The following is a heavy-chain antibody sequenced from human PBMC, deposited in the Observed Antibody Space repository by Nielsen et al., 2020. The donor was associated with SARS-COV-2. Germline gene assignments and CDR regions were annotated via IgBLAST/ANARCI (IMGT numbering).Heavy chain of an antibody. J-gene: IGHJ4*02. CDR1: GFPFSSYE. V-gene: IGHV3-48*03. Sequence: GESLKISCAASGFPFSSYEMNWVRQAPGKALEWLSYIGGNGRNIFYADSVKGRFTISRDNAKNSLYLQMNSLRAEDTAMYYCARVTQSGYSGYAFDYWGQGTLVTVSS. CDR2: IGGNGRNI. D-gene: IGHD5-12*01. CDR3: ARVTQSGYSGYAFDY.